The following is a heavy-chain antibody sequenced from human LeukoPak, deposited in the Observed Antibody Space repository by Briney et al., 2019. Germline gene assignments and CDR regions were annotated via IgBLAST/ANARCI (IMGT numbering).Heavy chain of an antibody. CDR3: AKGGGPYHLPTDY. J-gene: IGHJ4*02. CDR1: GFTFSNYA. Sequence: GGSLRLSCAASGFTFSNYAMNWVRQAPGKGLEWVSAITSAGNTYYADSVKGRFTISRDSSKNTLYLQMNSLRSEDAAVYYCAKGGGPYHLPTDYWGQGTLVTVSS. CDR2: ITSAGNT. V-gene: IGHV3-23*01. D-gene: IGHD2-2*01.